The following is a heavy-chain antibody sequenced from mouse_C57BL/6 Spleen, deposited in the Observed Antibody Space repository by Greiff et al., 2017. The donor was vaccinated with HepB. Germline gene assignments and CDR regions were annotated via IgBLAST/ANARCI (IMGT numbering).Heavy chain of an antibody. CDR2: IDPETGGT. CDR3: TGGTPWYFDV. D-gene: IGHD3-3*01. Sequence: QVQLQQSGAELVRPGASVTLSCKASGYTFTDYEMHWVKQTPVHGLEWIGAIDPETGGTAYNQKFKGKAILTADKSSSTAYMELRSLTSEDSAVYYCTGGTPWYFDVWGTGTTVTVSS. CDR1: GYTFTDYE. V-gene: IGHV1-15*01. J-gene: IGHJ1*03.